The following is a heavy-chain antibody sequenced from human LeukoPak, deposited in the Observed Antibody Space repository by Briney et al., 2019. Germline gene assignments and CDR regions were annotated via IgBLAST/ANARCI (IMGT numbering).Heavy chain of an antibody. CDR1: GVSISSYY. J-gene: IGHJ6*04. V-gene: IGHV4-59*01. Sequence: SETLSLTCTVSGVSISSYYWSWIRQPPGKGLEWIGYIYYSGSTNYNPSLKSRVTISVDTSKNQFSLKLSYVTAADTAVYYCARVPPYYDILTGYSPYGMDVWGKGTTVTVSS. CDR2: IYYSGST. CDR3: ARVPPYYDILTGYSPYGMDV. D-gene: IGHD3-9*01.